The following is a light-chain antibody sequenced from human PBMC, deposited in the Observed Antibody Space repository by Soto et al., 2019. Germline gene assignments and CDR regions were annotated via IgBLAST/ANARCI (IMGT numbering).Light chain of an antibody. V-gene: IGLV2-14*03. Sequence: QSALTQPASVSVSPGHSITISCTGTSSDVGGYNYVSWYQHHPGKAPKLIIYDVTNRTSGVSNPFSGSKSGNTASLTISGLHPEDEAVYYCSSYTTSNTRQIVFGTVTTLTVL. J-gene: IGLJ1*01. CDR3: SSYTTSNTRQIV. CDR2: DVT. CDR1: SSDVGGYNY.